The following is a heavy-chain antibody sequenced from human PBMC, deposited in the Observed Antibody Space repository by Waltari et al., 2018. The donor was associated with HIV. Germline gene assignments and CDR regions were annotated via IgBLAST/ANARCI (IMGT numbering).Heavy chain of an antibody. CDR1: GGSFSGYY. V-gene: IGHV4-34*01. CDR2: INHSGST. D-gene: IGHD2-15*01. CDR3: AREPIVVVVAATPVPRYGMDV. J-gene: IGHJ6*02. Sequence: QVQLQQWGAGLLKPSETLSLTCAVYGGSFSGYYWSWIRQPPGMGLEWIGEINHSGSTNYNPSLKSRVTISVDTSKNQFSLKLSSVTAADTAVYYCAREPIVVVVAATPVPRYGMDVWGQGTTVTVSS.